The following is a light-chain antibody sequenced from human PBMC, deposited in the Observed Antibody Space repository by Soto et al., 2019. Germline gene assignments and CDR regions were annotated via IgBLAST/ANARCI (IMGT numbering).Light chain of an antibody. CDR2: KAS. CDR3: QQYNSLWT. J-gene: IGKJ1*01. CDR1: HSISSW. Sequence: DIQMTQSPSTLSASVGDRVTITCRASHSISSWLAWYQQKPGKAPKLLIYKASSLESGVPSRFSGSGSGTEFTLTISSLQPDDFATYYCQQYNSLWTFGQGTKVEIK. V-gene: IGKV1-5*03.